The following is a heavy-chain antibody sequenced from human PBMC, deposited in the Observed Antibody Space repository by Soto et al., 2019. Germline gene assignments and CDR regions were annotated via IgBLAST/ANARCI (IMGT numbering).Heavy chain of an antibody. CDR3: AKSYGDTWKHYYFDY. Sequence: EVQLLESGGGLVQPGGSLRLSCAASRFTFSGYSMSWVGQAPGKGLEWVSGISGSGGSTYYADSVKGRFTISRDNSESTPFLQMNSLRAEDTALYYCAKSYGDTWKHYYFDYWGQGTLVTVSS. V-gene: IGHV3-23*01. D-gene: IGHD3-3*02. J-gene: IGHJ4*02. CDR1: RFTFSGYS. CDR2: ISGSGGST.